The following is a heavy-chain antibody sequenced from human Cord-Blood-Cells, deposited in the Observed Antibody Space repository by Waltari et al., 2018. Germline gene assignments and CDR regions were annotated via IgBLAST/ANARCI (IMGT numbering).Heavy chain of an antibody. CDR1: GYTFTSYD. CDR3: ARGDYDVWSGHIPYFDY. J-gene: IGHJ4*02. Sequence: QVQLVQSGAEVKKPGASVKVSCKASGYTFTSYDINWVRQATGQGVEWMGWMNPNSGNTGYAQKFQGRVTITRNTSISTAYMELSSLRSEDTAVYYCARGDYDVWSGHIPYFDYWGQGTLVTVSS. V-gene: IGHV1-8*03. CDR2: MNPNSGNT. D-gene: IGHD3-3*01.